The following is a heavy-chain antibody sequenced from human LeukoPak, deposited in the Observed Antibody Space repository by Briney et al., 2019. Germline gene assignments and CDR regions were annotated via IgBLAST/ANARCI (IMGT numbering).Heavy chain of an antibody. CDR2: INPSGGST. V-gene: IGHV1-46*01. Sequence: ASVRVSCKASGYTFTSYYMHWVRQAPGQGLEWMGIINPSGGSTSYAQKFQGRVTMTRDPSTSTVYMELSSLRSEDTAVYYCALIWFGELLGSDFDYWGQGTLVTVSS. J-gene: IGHJ4*02. CDR1: GYTFTSYY. D-gene: IGHD3-10*01. CDR3: ALIWFGELLGSDFDY.